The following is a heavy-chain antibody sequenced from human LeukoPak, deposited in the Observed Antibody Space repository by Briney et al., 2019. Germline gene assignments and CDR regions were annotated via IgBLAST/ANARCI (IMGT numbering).Heavy chain of an antibody. V-gene: IGHV1-18*01. CDR1: GYTFTSYG. J-gene: IGHJ4*02. D-gene: IGHD6-13*01. Sequence: ASVKVSCKASGYTFTSYGISWVRQAPGQGLEWMGWISAYNGNTNYAQKLQGRVTMTTDTSTSTAYMELRSLRSDDTAVYYCARDRRRIAAAGTNDYWGQGTLVTVSS. CDR2: ISAYNGNT. CDR3: ARDRRRIAAAGTNDY.